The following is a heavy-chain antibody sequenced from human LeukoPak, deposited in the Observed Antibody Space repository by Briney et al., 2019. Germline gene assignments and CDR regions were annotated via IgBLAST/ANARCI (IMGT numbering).Heavy chain of an antibody. V-gene: IGHV4-59*01. D-gene: IGHD3-10*01. Sequence: SQTLSLTCTVSGGSISSYYRSWVRQPPGKGLEWIGSIYYSGRTTYNPSLKSRVTISVATSKNQFSLKLTSVTAAATALYYCAGEWGVLGVDYPYYFDSWGQGTLVTVSS. CDR1: GGSISSYY. CDR2: IYYSGRT. CDR3: AGEWGVLGVDYPYYFDS. J-gene: IGHJ4*02.